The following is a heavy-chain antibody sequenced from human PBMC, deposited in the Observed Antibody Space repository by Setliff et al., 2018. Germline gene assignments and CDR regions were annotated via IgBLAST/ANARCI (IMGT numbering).Heavy chain of an antibody. J-gene: IGHJ4*02. CDR3: AKVIGGYPPKPSDY. CDR1: GFTFKNYG. CDR2: IWYDGNNK. Sequence: GGSLRLSCVASGFTFKNYGMHWVRQAPGKGLEWVAVIWYDGNNKHYADSVKGRCTISRDNSKNTLYLEMSSLRPEDTAVYYCAKVIGGYPPKPSDYWGQGTLVTVSS. V-gene: IGHV3-33*03. D-gene: IGHD3-16*02.